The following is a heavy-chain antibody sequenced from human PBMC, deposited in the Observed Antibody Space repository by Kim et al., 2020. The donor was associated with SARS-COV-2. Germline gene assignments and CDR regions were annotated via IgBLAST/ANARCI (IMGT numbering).Heavy chain of an antibody. J-gene: IGHJ6*02. CDR1: GGSVSSGSYY. CDR2: IYYSGST. D-gene: IGHD3-10*01. Sequence: SETLSLTCTVSGGSVSSGSYYWSWIRQPPGKGLEWIGYIYYSGSTNYNPSLKSRVTISVDTSKNQFSLKLSSVTAADTAVYYCARGPLRSGSYFYYYYGMDVWRQGTAVTVSS. CDR3: ARGPLRSGSYFYYYYGMDV. V-gene: IGHV4-61*01.